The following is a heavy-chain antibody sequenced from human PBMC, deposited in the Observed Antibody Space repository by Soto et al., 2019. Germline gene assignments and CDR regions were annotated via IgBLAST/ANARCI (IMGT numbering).Heavy chain of an antibody. D-gene: IGHD2-2*01. Sequence: QVQLVESGGGVVQPGRSLRLSCAASGFTFSRHGFHWVRQAPGKGLEWVAVIWYDGSKKYYTDSVKGRFSISRDDSKNTLYLQMDSLRAEDTAVYYCAREDCSPSSCYADWGQGTLVTVS. CDR1: GFTFSRHG. CDR2: IWYDGSKK. V-gene: IGHV3-33*01. J-gene: IGHJ4*02. CDR3: AREDCSPSSCYAD.